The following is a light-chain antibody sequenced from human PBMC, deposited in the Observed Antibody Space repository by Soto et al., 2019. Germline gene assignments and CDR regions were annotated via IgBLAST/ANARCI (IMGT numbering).Light chain of an antibody. CDR3: LQYGSSVWT. Sequence: EIVMTQSPATLSVSPGERATLSCRASQSVISDYLAWYQKKPGQPPRLLIYAASTRATDVPARFSGGGSETEFTLTIPRLEPEDFAVYYCLQYGSSVWTFGQGTKVDI. CDR2: AAS. CDR1: QSVISDY. V-gene: IGKV3-20*01. J-gene: IGKJ1*01.